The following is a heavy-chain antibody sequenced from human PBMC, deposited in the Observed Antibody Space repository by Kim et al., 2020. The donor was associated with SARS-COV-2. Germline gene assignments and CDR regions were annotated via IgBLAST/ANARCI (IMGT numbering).Heavy chain of an antibody. CDR3: ARAGLLLDY. CDR2: ISSSGSTI. Sequence: GGSLRLSCAASGFTFSSCEMNWVRQAPGKGLEWVSYISSSGSTIYYADSVKGRFTISRDNAKNSLYLQMNSLRAEDTAVYYCARAGLLLDYWGQGTLVTVSS. J-gene: IGHJ4*02. D-gene: IGHD2-15*01. V-gene: IGHV3-48*03. CDR1: GFTFSSCE.